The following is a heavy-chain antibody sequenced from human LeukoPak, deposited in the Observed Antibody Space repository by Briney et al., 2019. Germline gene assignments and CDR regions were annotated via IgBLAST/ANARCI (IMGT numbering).Heavy chain of an antibody. J-gene: IGHJ5*01. CDR2: IYTSGST. V-gene: IGHV4-61*02. CDR3: AREGGYCSSTSCSYNWFDS. Sequence: SETLSLTCTVSGGSISSGSYYWSWIRQPAGKGLEWIVRIYTSGSTNYNPYLKSRVTISVDTSKNQFSLKLSSVTAADTAVYYCAREGGYCSSTSCSYNWFDSWGQGTLVTVSS. D-gene: IGHD2-2*01. CDR1: GGSISSGSYY.